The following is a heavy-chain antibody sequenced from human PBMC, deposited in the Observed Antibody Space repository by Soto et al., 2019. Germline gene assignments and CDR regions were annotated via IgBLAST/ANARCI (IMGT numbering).Heavy chain of an antibody. J-gene: IGHJ4*02. D-gene: IGHD5-18*01. CDR1: GFTLSSYG. CDR2: ISYDGSNK. Sequence: QVKLVEAGGGVVQPGRSLRLSCAASGFTLSSYGMHWVRQAPGKGLEWVAVISYDGSNKYHADSVKGRLCNSRENSKNTLYLQMNSLRAEGTGVYYCAKDLDTASDYWGQGTLVTVSS. V-gene: IGHV3-30*18. CDR3: AKDLDTASDY.